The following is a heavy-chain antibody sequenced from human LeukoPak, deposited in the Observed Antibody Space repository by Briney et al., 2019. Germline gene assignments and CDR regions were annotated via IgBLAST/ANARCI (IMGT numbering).Heavy chain of an antibody. V-gene: IGHV1-2*02. CDR1: GYTFTGYY. D-gene: IGHD6-19*01. CDR3: ARDPLGVRQWLAQKWFDY. Sequence: ASVKVSCRASGYTFTGYYIHWVRQAPGQGLEWMGWINPNSGGTNYAQKFQGRVTMTRDTSISTAYMELSRLRSDDTAVYYCARDPLGVRQWLAQKWFDYWGQGTLVTVSS. CDR2: INPNSGGT. J-gene: IGHJ4*02.